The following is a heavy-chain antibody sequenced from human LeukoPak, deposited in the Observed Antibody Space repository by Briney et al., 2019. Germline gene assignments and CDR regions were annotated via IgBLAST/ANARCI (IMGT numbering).Heavy chain of an antibody. CDR1: GFTFSSYS. CDR2: VYHSGSS. CDR3: ASTGRSYYGDISFDY. Sequence: GSLRLSCAASGFTFSSYSMNWVRQAPGKGLEWIGSVYHSGSSYFNPSLKSRVSISLDTSKNQFSLKLNSVTAADTAVYYCASTGRSYYGDISFDYWGQGALVTVSS. V-gene: IGHV4-38-2*01. D-gene: IGHD1-26*01. J-gene: IGHJ4*02.